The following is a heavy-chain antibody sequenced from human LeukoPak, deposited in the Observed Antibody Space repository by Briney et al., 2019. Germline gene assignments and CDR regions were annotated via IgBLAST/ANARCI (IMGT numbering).Heavy chain of an antibody. D-gene: IGHD3-22*01. J-gene: IGHJ5*02. V-gene: IGHV4-39*07. CDR1: GGSISSSSYY. CDR3: ARAHSSGYINWFDP. CDR2: IYYSGST. Sequence: SETLSLTCTVSGGSISSSSYYWGWIRQPPGKGLEWIGGIYYSGSTYYNPSLKSRVTISVDTSKNQFSLKLSSVTAADTAVYYCARAHSSGYINWFDPWGQGTLVTVSS.